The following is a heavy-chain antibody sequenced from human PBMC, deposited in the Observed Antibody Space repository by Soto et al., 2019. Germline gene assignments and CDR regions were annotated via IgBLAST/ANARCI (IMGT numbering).Heavy chain of an antibody. CDR1: GFTFSDYA. CDR2: ISGSSGNST. D-gene: IGHD3-22*01. CDR3: ASPSFYYDSSGYYPPLGY. J-gene: IGHJ4*02. V-gene: IGHV3-23*01. Sequence: GGSLRLSCAASGFTFSDYAMNWVRQAPGKGLEWVSFISGSSGNSTYYADSVKGRFTVSRDNSKNTLYLQMNSLSAEDTAVYYCASPSFYYDSSGYYPPLGYWGQGTMVTVSS.